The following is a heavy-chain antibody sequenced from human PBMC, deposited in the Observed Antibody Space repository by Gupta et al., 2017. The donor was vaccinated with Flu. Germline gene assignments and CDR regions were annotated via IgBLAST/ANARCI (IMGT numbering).Heavy chain of an antibody. CDR3: AKHVEEGKPSPGYYSGMDV. CDR1: GFTFRNYG. Sequence: VKLVESGGGVVRPGKSLRLSCAALGFTFRNYGLHRVRQAPGQGPGGGSVVAYDGANKYYADSVKGRFTISRDNSKNTLHLQMNNLRPEDTALYFCAKHVEEGKPSPGYYSGMDVWGQGTTVIVSS. CDR2: VAYDGANK. J-gene: IGHJ6*02. V-gene: IGHV3-30*18. D-gene: IGHD3-10*01.